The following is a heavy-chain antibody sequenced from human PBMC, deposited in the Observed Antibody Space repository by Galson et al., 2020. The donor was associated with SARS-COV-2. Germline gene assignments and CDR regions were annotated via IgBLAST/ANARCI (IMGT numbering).Heavy chain of an antibody. CDR1: GFTFSTYA. J-gene: IGHJ1*01. D-gene: IGHD6-19*01. Sequence: GGSLRLSCAASGFTFSTYAMAWVRQAPGKGLEWVSLLNNRGDDTYYADSVKGRSTISRDNSKNTLYLQMNHLRADDTAVYFCAKEGGSGWATDYFQHWGRGTLVTVSS. CDR2: LNNRGDDT. V-gene: IGHV3-23*01. CDR3: AKEGGSGWATDYFQH.